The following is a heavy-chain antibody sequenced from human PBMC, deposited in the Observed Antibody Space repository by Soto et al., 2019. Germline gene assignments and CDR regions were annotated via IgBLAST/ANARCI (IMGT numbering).Heavy chain of an antibody. D-gene: IGHD2-8*01. V-gene: IGHV5-51*01. J-gene: IGHJ5*02. CDR3: ARCPPSYCTSGRFDP. CDR1: GLSFTTYW. CDR2: IYPGDSDT. Sequence: GNSLKISCKGSGLSFTTYWIAWVRQMPGKGLEWMGIIYPGDSDTRYSPSFQGQVTISADKSISTAYIQWSSLKTSDTAMYYCARCPPSYCTSGRFDPWGQGTLVTVSS.